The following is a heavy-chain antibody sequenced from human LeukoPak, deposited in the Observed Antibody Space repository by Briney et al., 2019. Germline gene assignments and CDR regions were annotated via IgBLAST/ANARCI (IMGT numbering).Heavy chain of an antibody. V-gene: IGHV3-7*04. CDR2: IRQDGSEK. J-gene: IGHJ4*02. Sequence: GGSLRLSCAASGFTFSTYWMSWVRQAPGKGLEWVANIRQDGSEKYYVDSVKGRFIVSRDDAENSLYLQMNSLRAEDTAVYYCTRGENYHLHWGQGTLVTVSS. CDR3: TRGENYHLH. D-gene: IGHD1-7*01. CDR1: GFTFSTYW.